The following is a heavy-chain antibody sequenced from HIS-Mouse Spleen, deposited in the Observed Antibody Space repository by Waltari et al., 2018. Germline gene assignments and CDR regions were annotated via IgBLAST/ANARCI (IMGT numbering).Heavy chain of an antibody. D-gene: IGHD3-3*02. V-gene: IGHV4-39*07. J-gene: IGHJ1*01. CDR3: ARVTLAEYFQH. CDR1: GGSISRRIYY. CDR2: IYYSGST. Sequence: QMQLQESGPGLVKPSETLSLTCPVSGGSISRRIYYWGWIRQPPGKGLEWIGSIYYSGSTYYNPSLKSRVTISVDTSKNQFSLKLSSVTAADTAVYYCARVTLAEYFQHWGQGTLVTVSS.